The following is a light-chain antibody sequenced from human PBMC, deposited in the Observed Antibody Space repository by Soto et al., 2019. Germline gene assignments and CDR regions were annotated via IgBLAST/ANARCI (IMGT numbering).Light chain of an antibody. CDR3: QQYNSWRSIS. J-gene: IGKJ5*01. CDR2: DTS. V-gene: IGKV3-15*01. CDR1: QSVRSN. Sequence: EILMTQSPATLSESPGERATLSCRASQSVRSNLAWYQHKPGQAPRLLIYDTSTRAAGIPARFSGSGSGTDFTLTISSLRSEDFAVYYCQQYNSWRSISFGQGTLLEIK.